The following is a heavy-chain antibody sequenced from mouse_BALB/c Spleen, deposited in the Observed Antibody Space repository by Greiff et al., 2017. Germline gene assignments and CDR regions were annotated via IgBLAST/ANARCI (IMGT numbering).Heavy chain of an antibody. CDR2: IYPGNVNT. J-gene: IGHJ4*01. CDR1: GYTFTSYY. CDR3: AEHRSGAMDY. D-gene: IGHD2-14*01. Sequence: QVQLKESGPELVKPGASVRISCKASGYTFTSYYIHWVKQRPGQGLEWIGWIYPGNVNTKYNEKFKGKATLTADKSSSTAYMQLSSLTSEDSAVYFCAEHRSGAMDYWGQGTSVTVSS. V-gene: IGHV1S56*01.